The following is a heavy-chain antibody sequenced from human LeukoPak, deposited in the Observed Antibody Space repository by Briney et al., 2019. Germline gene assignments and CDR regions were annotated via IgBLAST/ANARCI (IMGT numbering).Heavy chain of an antibody. Sequence: PSETLSLTCAVYGGSFSGYYWSWIRQPPGKGLEWIGEINHSGSTNYNPSLKSRVTISVDTSKNQFSLKLSSVTAADTAVYYCAGGRPFTYWGQGTLVTVSS. CDR2: INHSGST. J-gene: IGHJ4*02. V-gene: IGHV4-34*01. CDR1: GGSFSGYY. CDR3: AGGRPFTY.